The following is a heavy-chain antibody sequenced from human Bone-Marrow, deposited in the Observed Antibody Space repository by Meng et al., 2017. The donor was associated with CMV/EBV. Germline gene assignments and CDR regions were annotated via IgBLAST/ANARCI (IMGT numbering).Heavy chain of an antibody. CDR1: GGSMSNSNYF. CDR2: IPYAGDT. J-gene: IGHJ4*02. Sequence: TGSGGSMSNSNYFWGWLRQSPGKGLEWIASIPYAGDTYYNPSLRSRVTISVDMSKNKVSLKLSSVTAADTAVYYCARVLRWYQGCDSWGQGTLVTVSS. CDR3: ARVLRWYQGCDS. D-gene: IGHD4-23*01. V-gene: IGHV4-39*02.